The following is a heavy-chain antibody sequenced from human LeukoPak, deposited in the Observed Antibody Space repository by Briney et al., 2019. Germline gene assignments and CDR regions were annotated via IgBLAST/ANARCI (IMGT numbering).Heavy chain of an antibody. CDR1: GFTFSDYY. D-gene: IGHD1-26*01. Sequence: GGSLRLSCAASGFTFSDYYMSWIRQAPGKGLEWVSYISSGGSTIHYTDSVKGRFTISRDNAKNSVYLQMNSLRAEDTAVYYCAREGGGSYSDYWGQGTLVTVSS. J-gene: IGHJ4*02. V-gene: IGHV3-11*01. CDR3: AREGGGSYSDY. CDR2: ISSGGSTI.